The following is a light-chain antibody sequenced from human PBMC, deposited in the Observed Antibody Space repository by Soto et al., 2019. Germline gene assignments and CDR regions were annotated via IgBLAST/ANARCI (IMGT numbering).Light chain of an antibody. CDR3: LQDFSYPRT. V-gene: IGKV1-6*01. CDR1: QGIRRD. CDR2: GAS. J-gene: IGKJ1*01. Sequence: AVQLTQSPSSLSASVGDRVTITCRASQGIRRDLGWNQQSPGKAPKVLIVGASTLQSGVPSRFSGSGSGTDFTLTISSLQPEDSATYYCLQDFSYPRTFGQGTKVEIK.